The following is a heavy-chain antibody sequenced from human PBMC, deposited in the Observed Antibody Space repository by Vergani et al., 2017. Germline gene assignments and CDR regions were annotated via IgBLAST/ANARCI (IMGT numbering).Heavy chain of an antibody. CDR1: GGTFSSYA. Sequence: QVQLVQSGAEVKKPGSSVKVSCKASGGTFSSYAISWVRQAPGQGLEWMGRIIPIFGTANYAQKFQGRVTITANESTSTAYMELSSLRSEDTAVYYCARDRGYYYDSSGYGTDYWGQGTLVTVSS. CDR2: IIPIFGTA. D-gene: IGHD3-22*01. J-gene: IGHJ4*02. CDR3: ARDRGYYYDSSGYGTDY. V-gene: IGHV1-69*13.